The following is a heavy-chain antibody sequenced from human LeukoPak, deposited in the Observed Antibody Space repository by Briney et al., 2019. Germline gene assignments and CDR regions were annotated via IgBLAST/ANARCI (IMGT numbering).Heavy chain of an antibody. D-gene: IGHD6-6*01. CDR1: GFIFSTYW. J-gene: IGHJ4*02. CDR2: IKQDGSEK. CDR3: ARPLAYSSSSGPVGY. V-gene: IGHV3-7*01. Sequence: PGGSLRLSCEASGFIFSTYWMSWVRQAPGKGLEWVANIKQDGSEKYYVGSVKGRLTISRDNAETSLYLQMNSLRAEDTAVYYCARPLAYSSSSGPVGYWGRGTLVTVSS.